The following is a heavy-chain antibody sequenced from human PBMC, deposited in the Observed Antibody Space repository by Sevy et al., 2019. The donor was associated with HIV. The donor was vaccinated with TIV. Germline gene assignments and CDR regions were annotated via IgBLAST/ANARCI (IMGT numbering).Heavy chain of an antibody. V-gene: IGHV3-48*01. Sequence: GGSLRLSCAVSGFTFGSYTMNWVRQAPGRGLEWLSCISVSSGTVYYADSVKGRFTISRDNAKNSLYLQMNSLRAEDSAVHYCVRDTSYGDPYYFDYWGQGTLVTVSS. D-gene: IGHD4-17*01. CDR3: VRDTSYGDPYYFDY. CDR1: GFTFGSYT. CDR2: ISVSSGTV. J-gene: IGHJ4*02.